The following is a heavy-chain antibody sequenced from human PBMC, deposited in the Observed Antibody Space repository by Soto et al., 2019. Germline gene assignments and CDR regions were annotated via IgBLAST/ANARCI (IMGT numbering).Heavy chain of an antibody. CDR2: INHSGST. CDR3: ARSPNSASENYDFWSGPTAIAFDI. D-gene: IGHD3-3*01. V-gene: IGHV4-34*01. CDR1: GGSFSGYY. J-gene: IGHJ3*02. Sequence: SETLPLTYAVYGGSFSGYYWSWIRQPPGKGLEWIGEINHSGSTNYNPSLKSRVTISVDTSKNQFSLKLSSVTAADTAVYYCARSPNSASENYDFWSGPTAIAFDIWGEGTMVTV.